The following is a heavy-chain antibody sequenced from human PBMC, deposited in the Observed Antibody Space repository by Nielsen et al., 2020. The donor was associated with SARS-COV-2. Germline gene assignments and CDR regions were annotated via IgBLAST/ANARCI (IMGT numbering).Heavy chain of an antibody. CDR3: AGGADFWSGTQKYYMDV. V-gene: IGHV3-74*01. J-gene: IGHJ6*04. CDR2: INPSGSGT. Sequence: GESLKISCSASGFTFSSTYMDWVRQAPGQGLVWVSRINPSGSGTAYVDSVKGRFAVSRDNAENTVVLQIHSLRVEDTAVYYCAGGADFWSGTQKYYMDVWGKGTTVTVSS. CDR1: GFTFSSTY. D-gene: IGHD3-3*01.